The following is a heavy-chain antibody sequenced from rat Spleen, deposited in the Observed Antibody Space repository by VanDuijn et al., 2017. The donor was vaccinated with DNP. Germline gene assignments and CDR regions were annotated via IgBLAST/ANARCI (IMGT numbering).Heavy chain of an antibody. Sequence: EVQLQESGPGLVKPSQSLSLTCSVTGYSITSSYRWNWIRKFPGNKLEWMGYINSAGSTNYNPSLKSRISITRDTSKNQFFLQVNSVTTEDTATYYCARSGEREGFDYWGQGVMVTVSS. CDR1: GYSITSSYR. CDR3: ARSGEREGFDY. CDR2: INSAGST. V-gene: IGHV3-3*01. D-gene: IGHD1-11*01. J-gene: IGHJ2*01.